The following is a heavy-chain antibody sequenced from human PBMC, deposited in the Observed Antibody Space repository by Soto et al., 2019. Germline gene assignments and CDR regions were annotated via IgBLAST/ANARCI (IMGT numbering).Heavy chain of an antibody. CDR1: GCTFSTYW. V-gene: IGHV3-74*01. J-gene: IGHJ4*02. Sequence: WGSLRLSCAASGCTFSTYWMHWVRQAQGKGLLWVSRINPDASSTSYADSVKGRFTISRDNAQNTVYLQMNGLRAEDSAVYYCTRATAVSFDYWGPGTLVTVSS. CDR3: TRATAVSFDY. CDR2: INPDASST. D-gene: IGHD2-2*01.